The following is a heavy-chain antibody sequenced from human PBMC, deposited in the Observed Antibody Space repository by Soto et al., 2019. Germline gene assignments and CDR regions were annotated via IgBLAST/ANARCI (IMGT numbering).Heavy chain of an antibody. CDR2: ISYDGSNK. D-gene: IGHD3-22*01. Sequence: AGGSLRLSCAASGFTFSSYAMHWVRQAPGKGLEWVAVISYDGSNKYYADSVKGRFTISRDNSKNTLYLQMNSLRAEDTAVYYCARAGYYYDSSGYYVDYWGQGTLVTVS. CDR3: ARAGYYYDSSGYYVDY. J-gene: IGHJ4*02. V-gene: IGHV3-30-3*01. CDR1: GFTFSSYA.